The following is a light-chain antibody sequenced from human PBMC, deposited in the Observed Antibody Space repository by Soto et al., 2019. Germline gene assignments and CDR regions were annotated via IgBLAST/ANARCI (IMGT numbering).Light chain of an antibody. V-gene: IGKV3-15*01. J-gene: IGKJ1*01. CDR2: GAF. Sequence: EIVMTQSPATLSVSPGERATLSCRASQSVGSNLAWYQQKPGQAPRLLIYGAFTRATGIPARFSGSGSGTECTLPISSLQSEDFAIYFCQQYNTWPPDRTFGQGTKVEI. CDR3: QQYNTWPPDRT. CDR1: QSVGSN.